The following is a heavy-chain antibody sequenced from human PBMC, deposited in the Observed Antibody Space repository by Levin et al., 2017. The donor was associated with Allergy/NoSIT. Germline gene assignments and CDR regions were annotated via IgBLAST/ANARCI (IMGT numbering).Heavy chain of an antibody. V-gene: IGHV3-30-3*01. CDR1: GFTFSGYT. J-gene: IGHJ2*01. D-gene: IGHD6-19*01. CDR2: ISYDGSSE. CDR3: ARTGGWYGWYFDL. Sequence: RGSLRLSCAASGFTFSGYTMHWVRQAPGKGLEWVAAISYDGSSEDYADSVKGRFTISRDNSKNTLYLQMNSLRTEDTAVYYAARTGGWYGWYFDLWGRGTPVTVSS.